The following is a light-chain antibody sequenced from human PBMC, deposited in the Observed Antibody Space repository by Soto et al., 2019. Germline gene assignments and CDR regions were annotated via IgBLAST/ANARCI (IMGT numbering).Light chain of an antibody. CDR2: AAS. V-gene: IGKV3-20*01. Sequence: EIVLTQSPGTLSLSPGERATLSCRASQSISSNLAWYQQKPGQAPRLLIYAASTRATGIPDRFSGSGSGTEFTLTISRLQPDDFAIYYCQQYGSSSWAFGQGTKVDIK. J-gene: IGKJ1*01. CDR1: QSISSN. CDR3: QQYGSSSWA.